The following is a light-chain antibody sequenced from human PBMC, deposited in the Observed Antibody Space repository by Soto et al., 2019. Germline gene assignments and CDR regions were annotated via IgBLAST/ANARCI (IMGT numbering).Light chain of an antibody. J-gene: IGKJ1*01. V-gene: IGKV1-27*01. CDR2: TAS. CDR3: QRYNSALWT. Sequence: DIQMTQSPSSLSASVGDRVTITCRASQVIANYLAWYQQKPGKVPKLLIYTASTLQSGVPSRFSGSGSGTDFTLTISSLQPEDVANYYCQRYNSALWTFGQGTKVEIK. CDR1: QVIANY.